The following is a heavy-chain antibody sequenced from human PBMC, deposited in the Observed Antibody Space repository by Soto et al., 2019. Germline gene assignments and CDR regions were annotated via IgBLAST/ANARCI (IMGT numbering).Heavy chain of an antibody. V-gene: IGHV3-7*03. Sequence: GGSLRLSCAASGFTFSSYWMSWVRQAPGKGLEWVANIKQDGSEKYYMDSVKGRFTIYRDNAKNSLYLQMNSLRAEDTAMYYCARPYCSGGSCYNWFDPWGQGTLVTVSS. D-gene: IGHD2-15*01. J-gene: IGHJ5*02. CDR2: IKQDGSEK. CDR3: ARPYCSGGSCYNWFDP. CDR1: GFTFSSYW.